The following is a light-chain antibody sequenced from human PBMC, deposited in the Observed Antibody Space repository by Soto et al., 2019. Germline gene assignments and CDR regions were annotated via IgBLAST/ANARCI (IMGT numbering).Light chain of an antibody. CDR1: QSVSSS. V-gene: IGKV3-15*01. Sequence: IVLTQSPGTLSLSPVERANLSCRSSQSVSSSLAWYQQKPGQAPRLLIYDASTRATGIPARFSGSGSGTEFTLTISSLQSEDFAVYHCHQYNNWPWTFGQGTEVDI. CDR3: HQYNNWPWT. J-gene: IGKJ1*01. CDR2: DAS.